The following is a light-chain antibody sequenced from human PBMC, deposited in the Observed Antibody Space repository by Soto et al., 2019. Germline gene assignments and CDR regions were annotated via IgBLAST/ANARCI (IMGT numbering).Light chain of an antibody. CDR3: VAWDDSLSGWV. CDR2: RNN. CDR1: SSNIGSNY. Sequence: QSVLTQPPSASGTPGQRVTISCSGSSSNIGSNYVYWYQQLPGTAPKVLIYRNNQRPSGVPDRFSGSKSGTSGSLAISGLRSEDEADYYCVAWDDSLSGWVFGGGTKLTVL. V-gene: IGLV1-47*01. J-gene: IGLJ3*02.